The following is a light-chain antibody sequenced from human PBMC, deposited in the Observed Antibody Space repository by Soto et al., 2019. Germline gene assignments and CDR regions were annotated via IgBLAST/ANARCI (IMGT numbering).Light chain of an antibody. CDR3: CSYAGSGTVLYV. J-gene: IGLJ1*01. CDR1: SSYIGSYNL. Sequence: QSALTQPASVSGSPGQSITISCTGTSSYIGSYNLVSWYQQFPDKAPKLIIYEVNKRPSGVSNRFSGSRSGNTASLTISRLQSEDEADYYCCSYAGSGTVLYVFGTGTKVTVL. V-gene: IGLV2-23*02. CDR2: EVN.